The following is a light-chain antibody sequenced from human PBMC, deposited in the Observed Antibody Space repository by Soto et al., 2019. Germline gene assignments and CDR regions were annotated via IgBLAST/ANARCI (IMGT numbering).Light chain of an antibody. V-gene: IGKV1-27*01. Sequence: DLKMTQSPSSLSASVGATVTITCRPRQGIGRSIAWYQQKPGTVPKVLIHAASTLQSGVSSRFSAIGSGTDFTLSFSSLKPEDFATYDCQKYDSVPTFGPGTKVDI. CDR2: AAS. J-gene: IGKJ1*01. CDR3: QKYDSVPT. CDR1: QGIGRS.